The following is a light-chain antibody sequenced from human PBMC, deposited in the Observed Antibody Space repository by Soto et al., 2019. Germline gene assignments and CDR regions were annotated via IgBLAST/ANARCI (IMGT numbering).Light chain of an antibody. J-gene: IGKJ1*01. CDR2: DAS. Sequence: IQMTQSPSTLSASVGVRVTITCRASQSISRCVAWYQQKPGKAPKLLIYDASSLESGVPARFSGSGSGTEFTLTIRSLQPDDFAPFNCQQYDSYWTFGQGTKVDIK. CDR1: QSISRC. V-gene: IGKV1-5*01. CDR3: QQYDSYWT.